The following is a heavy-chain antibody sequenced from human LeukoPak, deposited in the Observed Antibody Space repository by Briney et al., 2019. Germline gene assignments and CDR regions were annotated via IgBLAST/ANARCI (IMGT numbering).Heavy chain of an antibody. CDR2: ISVSGNT. D-gene: IGHD3-10*02. J-gene: IGHJ6*04. V-gene: IGHV3-23*01. CDR3: AELGITMIGGV. CDR1: GFTLSSYA. Sequence: GGSLRLSCAASGFTLSSYAMSWVRQAPGKGLEWVSAISVSGNTYHADSVKGRFTISRDNAKNSLYLQMNSLRAEDTAVYYCAELGITMIGGVWGKGTTVTISS.